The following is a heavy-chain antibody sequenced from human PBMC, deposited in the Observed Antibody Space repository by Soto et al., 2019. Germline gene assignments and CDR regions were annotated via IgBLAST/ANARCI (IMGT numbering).Heavy chain of an antibody. Sequence: QVYLEQSGAEVKKPGASVKVTCKASGYTFWNFGISWVRQAPGQGLEWMGWISPYNDNTNSAQKFQDRVTMTTDTSTSTAYMELRSLRSDDTAVYYCARLPTSGYHTHYYYGMDVWGQGTTVRLL. D-gene: IGHD3-22*01. CDR1: GYTFWNFG. V-gene: IGHV1-18*01. CDR3: ARLPTSGYHTHYYYGMDV. CDR2: ISPYNDNT. J-gene: IGHJ6*02.